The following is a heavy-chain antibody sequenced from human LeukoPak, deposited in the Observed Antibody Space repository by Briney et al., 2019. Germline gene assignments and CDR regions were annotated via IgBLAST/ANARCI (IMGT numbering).Heavy chain of an antibody. Sequence: MPSQTLSLTCTVSGGSISSYYWSWIRQTPGKGLEWIGYIYYSVSTNYNPSLKSRVTISVDTSKNKFFLKLSSVTAADTAVYYCARRAPYSYEWSTLDYWGQGTLVTVSS. CDR3: ARRAPYSYEWSTLDY. V-gene: IGHV4-59*08. CDR1: GGSISSYY. J-gene: IGHJ4*02. D-gene: IGHD5-18*01. CDR2: IYYSVST.